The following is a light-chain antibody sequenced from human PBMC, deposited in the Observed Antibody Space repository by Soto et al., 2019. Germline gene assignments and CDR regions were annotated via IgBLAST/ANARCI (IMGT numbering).Light chain of an antibody. CDR1: QSITGW. V-gene: IGKV1-5*03. J-gene: IGKJ2*01. CDR2: KAS. CDR3: QQYNSYSPT. Sequence: DIQMTQSPSTLSASIGDRVTITCRASQSITGWVAWYQQKPGKAPKLLIYKASSLGSGVPSRISGSGSGTEFTLTIRSLQTEDSASYYCQQYNSYSPTFGQGTRLEIK.